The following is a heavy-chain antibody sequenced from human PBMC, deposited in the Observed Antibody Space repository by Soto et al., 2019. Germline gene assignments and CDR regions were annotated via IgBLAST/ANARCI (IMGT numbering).Heavy chain of an antibody. CDR1: GGSISSGGYY. V-gene: IGHV4-31*03. CDR2: IYYSGST. J-gene: IGHJ5*02. CDR3: ARAPSYYGSGSYNWFDP. D-gene: IGHD3-10*01. Sequence: SETLSLTCTVSGGSISSGGYYWSWIRQHPGKGLEWIGYIYYSGSTYYNPSLKSRVTISVDTSKNQFSLKLSSVTAADTAVYYCARAPSYYGSGSYNWFDPWGQGTLVTVSS.